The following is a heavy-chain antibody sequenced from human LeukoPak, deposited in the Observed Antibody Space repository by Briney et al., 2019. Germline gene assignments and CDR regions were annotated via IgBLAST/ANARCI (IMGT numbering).Heavy chain of an antibody. Sequence: GGSLRLSCAASGFTFSSYWMSWVRQAPGKGLEWVANIKQDGSEKYYVDSVKGRFTISRDNAKNSLYLQMNSLRAEDTAVYYCARAMEQLVAFFDYWGQGTLVTVSS. V-gene: IGHV3-7*01. CDR1: GFTFSSYW. CDR2: IKQDGSEK. D-gene: IGHD6-6*01. CDR3: ARAMEQLVAFFDY. J-gene: IGHJ4*02.